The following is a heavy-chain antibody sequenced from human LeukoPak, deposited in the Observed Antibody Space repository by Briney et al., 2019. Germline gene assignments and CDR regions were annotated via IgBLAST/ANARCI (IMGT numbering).Heavy chain of an antibody. V-gene: IGHV3-7*01. CDR1: GFTFSTYF. J-gene: IGHJ4*02. CDR2: MTPDGHEE. Sequence: GGSLRLSCAASGFTFSTYFMGWVRQAPGKGLECVANMTPDGHEEYCVDSVKGRFTISRDNAWNSLFLQMNNLRVEATAVYYCERWRARQSEFDSWGQGTLVTVSS. CDR3: ERWRARQSEFDS. D-gene: IGHD3-3*01.